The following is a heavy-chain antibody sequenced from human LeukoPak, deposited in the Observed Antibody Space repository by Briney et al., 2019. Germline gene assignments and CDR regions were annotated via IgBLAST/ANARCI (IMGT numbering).Heavy chain of an antibody. D-gene: IGHD1-14*01. CDR3: ARDSSEFRSLLFH. CDR1: GGIFSRHT. Sequence: SVKVSCTASGGIFSRHTISWVRQSPGQGLEWMGGITPMFGTSNYAQKFQGRVTITADESTSTAYMELSSLRSEDTAVYYCARDSSEFRSLLFHWGQGTLVTVSS. CDR2: ITPMFGTS. V-gene: IGHV1-69*13. J-gene: IGHJ1*01.